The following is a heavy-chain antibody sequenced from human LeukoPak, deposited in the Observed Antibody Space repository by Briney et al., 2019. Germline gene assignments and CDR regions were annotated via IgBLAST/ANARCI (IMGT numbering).Heavy chain of an antibody. J-gene: IGHJ5*02. CDR2: INPNSGGP. V-gene: IGHV1-2*02. CDR1: GYTFINYY. Sequence: GASVKVSCKASGYTFINYYMHWVRQAPGQGLEWLGWINPNSGGPNYAQKFQDRVTMTRDTSISTAYMELSRLRSDDTAVYYCARGGYCTGGSCYTSWFDPWGQGTLVTVSS. CDR3: ARGGYCTGGSCYTSWFDP. D-gene: IGHD2-15*01.